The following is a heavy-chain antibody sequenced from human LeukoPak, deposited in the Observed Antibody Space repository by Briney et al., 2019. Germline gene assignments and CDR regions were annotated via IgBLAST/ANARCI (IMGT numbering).Heavy chain of an antibody. CDR1: GGSISTSTCY. CDR3: ARVYASGWCVFDN. Sequence: RPSETLSLTCTVSGGSISTSTCYWGWIRQPPGKGLEWIGNIAYSRTTYYNPSLKSRVTISVDTSKNQFSLKLRSVTAADTAVYYCARVYASGWCVFDNWGQGTLVTVSS. D-gene: IGHD6-19*01. V-gene: IGHV4-39*07. CDR2: IAYSRTT. J-gene: IGHJ4*02.